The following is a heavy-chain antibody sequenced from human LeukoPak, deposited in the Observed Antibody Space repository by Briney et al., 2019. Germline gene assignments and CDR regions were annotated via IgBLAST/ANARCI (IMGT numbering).Heavy chain of an antibody. V-gene: IGHV1-18*01. D-gene: IGHD1-26*01. CDR3: ARDATPWDSSPFDP. Sequence: ASVKVSCKASGYTFTSYGISWVRQAPGQGLEWMGWISAYNGNTNYAQKLQGRVTMTTDTSTSTAYMELRSLRSDDTAVYYCARDATPWDSSPFDPWGQGTLVTVPS. CDR1: GYTFTSYG. J-gene: IGHJ5*02. CDR2: ISAYNGNT.